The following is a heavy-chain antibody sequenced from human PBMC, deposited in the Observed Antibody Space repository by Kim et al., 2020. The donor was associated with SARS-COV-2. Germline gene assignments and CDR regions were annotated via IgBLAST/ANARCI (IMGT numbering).Heavy chain of an antibody. CDR1: GFNFPNYI. CDR3: RRGHYGDFG. CDR2: IRDRASGGTQ. V-gene: IGHV3-49*04. D-gene: IGHD4-17*01. Sequence: GGSLRLSCTTSGFNFPNYIMVWVRQAPGKGLEWVGFIRDRASGGTQEYAASVKGRFTISRDDSKSTAYLQMNSLKSDATAVYFCRRGHYGDFGGGQGTLV. J-gene: IGHJ4*02.